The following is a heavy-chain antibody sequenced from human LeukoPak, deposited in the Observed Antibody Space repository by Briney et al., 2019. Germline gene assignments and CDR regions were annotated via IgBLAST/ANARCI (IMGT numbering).Heavy chain of an antibody. V-gene: IGHV3-73*01. J-gene: IGHJ4*02. D-gene: IGHD4-17*01. CDR3: TGGTTVTTLDY. CDR1: GFTFSGSA. CDR2: IRSKAGSYAT. Sequence: GGSLRLSCVASGFTFSGSAMHWIRQASGKGLEWVARIRSKAGSYATEYAASVKGRFTISREDSKNTAYLQMNSLKTEDTAVYYCTGGTTVTTLDYWGQGTLVTVSS.